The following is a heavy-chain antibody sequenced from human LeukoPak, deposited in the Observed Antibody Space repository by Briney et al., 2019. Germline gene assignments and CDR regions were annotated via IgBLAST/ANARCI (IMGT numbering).Heavy chain of an antibody. CDR1: GGSISYYY. CDR2: IYYSGST. J-gene: IGHJ4*02. V-gene: IGHV4-59*01. CDR3: AGGLRLGELSSIGY. Sequence: SETLSLTCTVSGGSISYYYWSWIRQPPGKGLEWIGYIYYSGSTNYNPSLKSRVTISVDTSKNQFSLKLSSVTAADTAVYYCAGGLRLGELSSIGYWGQGTLVTVSS. D-gene: IGHD3-16*02.